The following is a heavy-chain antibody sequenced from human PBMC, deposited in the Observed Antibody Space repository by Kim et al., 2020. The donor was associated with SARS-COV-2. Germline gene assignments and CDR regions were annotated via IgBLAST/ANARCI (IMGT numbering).Heavy chain of an antibody. CDR1: GGTFSKSA. V-gene: IGHV1-69*13. D-gene: IGHD6-19*01. J-gene: IGHJ6*02. CDR3: AGDAGYEQWVVPKGEIFYHHYAMDV. Sequence: SVKVSCKASGGTFSKSAISWVRQAPGEGLEWMGGIVPVFGTTNYAQKFQGRVTITADESTNTAYMELNSLRSEDTAVYYCAGDAGYEQWVVPKGEIFYHHYAMDVWGQGTTVTVSS. CDR2: IVPVFGTT.